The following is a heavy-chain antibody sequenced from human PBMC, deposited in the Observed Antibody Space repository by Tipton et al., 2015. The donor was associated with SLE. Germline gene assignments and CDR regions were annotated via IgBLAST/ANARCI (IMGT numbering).Heavy chain of an antibody. Sequence: GLVKPSETLSLTCEVYGGSLSGYFWSWIRQHPGKGLEWIGYIFYSANTDYNPSLKSRVTISLDTSKNQFSLKLSSVTAADTAVYYCAREPGPYWGQGTLVTVSS. CDR2: IFYSANT. V-gene: IGHV4-31*11. CDR3: AREPGPY. CDR1: GGSLSGYF. D-gene: IGHD7-27*01. J-gene: IGHJ4*02.